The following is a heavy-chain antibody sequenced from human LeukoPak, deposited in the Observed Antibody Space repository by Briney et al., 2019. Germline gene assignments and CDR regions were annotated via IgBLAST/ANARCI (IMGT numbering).Heavy chain of an antibody. V-gene: IGHV7-4-1*02. CDR1: GYTFTSYA. CDR2: INTDTGNS. CDR3: ARARIIALRGITNMGFDP. D-gene: IGHD3-10*01. Sequence: ASVKVSCKASGYTFTSYAINWVRQAPGQGLEWMGWINTDTGNSTFAQDFTGRFVFSFETSVSTAYLQINNLKAEDTAVYYCARARIIALRGITNMGFDPWGQGTLVTVSS. J-gene: IGHJ5*02.